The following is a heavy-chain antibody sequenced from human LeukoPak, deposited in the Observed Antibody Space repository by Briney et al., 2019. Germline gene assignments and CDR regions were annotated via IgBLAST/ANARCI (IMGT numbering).Heavy chain of an antibody. Sequence: SETLSLTCTVSGGSISSSSYYWGWIRQPPGKGLEWIGSIYYSGSTYYNPSLKSRVTISVDTSKNQFSLKLSSVTAADTAVYYCARPGYSSSPDDAFGIWGQGTMVTVSS. J-gene: IGHJ3*02. V-gene: IGHV4-39*01. CDR1: GGSISSSSYY. D-gene: IGHD6-6*01. CDR2: IYYSGST. CDR3: ARPGYSSSPDDAFGI.